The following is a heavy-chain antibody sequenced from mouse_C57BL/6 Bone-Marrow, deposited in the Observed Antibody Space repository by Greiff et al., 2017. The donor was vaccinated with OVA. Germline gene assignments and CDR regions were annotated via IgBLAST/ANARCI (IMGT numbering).Heavy chain of an antibody. J-gene: IGHJ3*01. CDR3: TEVPWFAY. CDR2: IRLKSDNYAT. V-gene: IGHV6-3*01. Sequence: EVQLQESGGGLVQPGGSMKLSCVASGFTFSNYWMNWVRQSQEKGLEWVAQIRLKSDNYATHYAESVKGRFTISRDDSKSSVYLQMNNLRAEDTGIYYCTEVPWFAYWGQGTLVTVSA. CDR1: GFTFSNYW.